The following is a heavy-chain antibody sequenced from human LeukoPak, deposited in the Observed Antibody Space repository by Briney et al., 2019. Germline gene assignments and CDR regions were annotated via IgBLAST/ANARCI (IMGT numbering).Heavy chain of an antibody. CDR3: ARVSKRMGRELFDP. CDR1: GYTFTSYD. J-gene: IGHJ5*02. V-gene: IGHV1-8*01. D-gene: IGHD1-7*01. Sequence: ASVKVSCKASGYTFTSYDINWVRQATGQGLEWMGWMNPNSGNTGYAQKFQGRVTMTRNTSISTAYMELSSLRSEDTAVYYCARVSKRMGRELFDPWGQGTLVTVSS. CDR2: MNPNSGNT.